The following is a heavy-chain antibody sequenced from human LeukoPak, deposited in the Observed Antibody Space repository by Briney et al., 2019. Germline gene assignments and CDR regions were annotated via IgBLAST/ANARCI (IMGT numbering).Heavy chain of an antibody. J-gene: IGHJ4*02. CDR2: IYSGGST. CDR3: ARGGSEIGDGYTMIPFY. CDR1: GFTVSSNY. D-gene: IGHD5-24*01. V-gene: IGHV3-53*01. Sequence: GGSLRLSCAASGFTVSSNYMSWVRQAPGKGLEWVSVIYSGGSTYYADSAKGRFTISRDNSKNTLYLQMNSLRAEDTAVYYCARGGSEIGDGYTMIPFYWGQGTLVAVSS.